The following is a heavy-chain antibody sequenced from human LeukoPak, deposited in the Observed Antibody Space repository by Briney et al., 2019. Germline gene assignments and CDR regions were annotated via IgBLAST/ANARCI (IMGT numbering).Heavy chain of an antibody. CDR2: INPNSGGT. Sequence: ASVKVSCKASGYTFTSYGISWVRQAPGQGLEWMGWINPNSGGTNYAQKFQGWVTMTRDTSISTAYMELSRLRSDDTAVYYCAIAEAGTFCLYWGQGTLVTVSS. J-gene: IGHJ4*02. CDR1: GYTFTSYG. D-gene: IGHD6-13*01. CDR3: AIAEAGTFCLY. V-gene: IGHV1-2*04.